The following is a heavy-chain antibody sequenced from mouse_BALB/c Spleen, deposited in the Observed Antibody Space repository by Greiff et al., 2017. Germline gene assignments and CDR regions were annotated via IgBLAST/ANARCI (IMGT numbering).Heavy chain of an antibody. D-gene: IGHD2-14*01. CDR2: ISSGGST. CDR3: ARDYMYDPLAY. Sequence: EVMLVESGGGLVKPGGSLKLSCAASGFTFSSYAMSWVRQTPEKRLEWVASISSGGSTYYPDSVKGRFTISRDNARNILYLQMSSLRSEDTAMYYCARDYMYDPLAYWGQGTLVTVSA. J-gene: IGHJ3*01. CDR1: GFTFSSYA. V-gene: IGHV5-6-5*01.